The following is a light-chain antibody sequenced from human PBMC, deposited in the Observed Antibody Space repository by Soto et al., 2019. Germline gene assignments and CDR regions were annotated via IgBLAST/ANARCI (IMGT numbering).Light chain of an antibody. Sequence: QSALTQPASVSGSPGQSITISCTGTRSDVGGYNYVSWYQQQSGKAPKLIIHEVSNRPSGVSNRFSGSSSGAERYLTISNLQSEDEADYHCQAWGTGGVFGGGTKLTVL. CDR2: EVS. V-gene: IGLV2-14*01. CDR3: QAWGTGGV. J-gene: IGLJ3*02. CDR1: RSDVGGYNY.